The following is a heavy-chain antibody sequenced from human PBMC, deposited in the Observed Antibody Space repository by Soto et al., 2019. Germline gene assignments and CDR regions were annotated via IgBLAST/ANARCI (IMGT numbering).Heavy chain of an antibody. CDR2: ISAYNGNT. CDR3: AREGDDYYGSGSYYAGMDV. D-gene: IGHD3-10*01. V-gene: IGHV1-18*01. CDR1: GYTFTSHG. J-gene: IGHJ6*02. Sequence: ASVKVSCKASGYTFTSHGISWVRQAPGQGLEWMGWISAYNGNTNYAQKLQGRVTMTTDTSTSTAYMELRSLRSDDTAVYYCAREGDDYYGSGSYYAGMDVWGQRTTVTVSS.